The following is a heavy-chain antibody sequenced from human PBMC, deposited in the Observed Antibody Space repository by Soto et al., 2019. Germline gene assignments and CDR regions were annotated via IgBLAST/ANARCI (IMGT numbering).Heavy chain of an antibody. V-gene: IGHV4-61*01. J-gene: IGHJ6*02. CDR3: ARHRPSMVRGVIQPYYYYYYGMDV. Sequence: SETLSLTCTVSGGSVSSGSYYWSWIRQPPGKGLEWIGYIYYSGSTNYNPSLKSRVTISVDTSKNQFSLKLSSVTAADTAVYYCARHRPSMVRGVIQPYYYYYYGMDVWGQGTTVTVSS. D-gene: IGHD3-10*01. CDR1: GGSVSSGSYY. CDR2: IYYSGST.